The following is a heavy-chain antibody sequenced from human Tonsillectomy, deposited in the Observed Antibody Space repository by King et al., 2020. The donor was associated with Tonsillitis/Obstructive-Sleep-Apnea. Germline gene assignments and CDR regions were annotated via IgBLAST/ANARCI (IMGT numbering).Heavy chain of an antibody. CDR3: ARTTGAAATPYFDY. D-gene: IGHD6-13*01. CDR1: GFSLSTSGMC. J-gene: IGHJ4*02. Sequence: VTLKESGPALVKPTQTLTLNCTFSGFSLSTSGMCVSWIRQPPGKALEWLALIDWDDDKYYSTSLKTRLTISKDTSKNQVVLTMTNMDPVDTATYYCARTTGAAATPYFDYWGQGTLVTVSS. V-gene: IGHV2-70*01. CDR2: IDWDDDK.